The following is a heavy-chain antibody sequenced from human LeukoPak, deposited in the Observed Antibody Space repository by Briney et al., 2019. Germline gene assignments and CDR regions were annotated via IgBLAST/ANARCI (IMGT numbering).Heavy chain of an antibody. D-gene: IGHD3-22*01. CDR2: INHSGST. CDR3: ARGYDYYDSSGYQTFDY. V-gene: IGHV4-34*01. J-gene: IGHJ4*02. CDR1: GGSFSGYY. Sequence: PSETLSLTCAVYGGSFSGYYWSRIRQPPGKGLEWIGEINHSGSTNYNPSLKSRVTISVDTSKNQFSLKLSSVTAADTAVYYCARGYDYYDSSGYQTFDYWGQGTLVTVSS.